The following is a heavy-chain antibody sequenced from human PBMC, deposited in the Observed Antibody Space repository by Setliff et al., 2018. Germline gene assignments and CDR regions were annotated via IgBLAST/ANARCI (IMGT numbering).Heavy chain of an antibody. V-gene: IGHV3-7*01. D-gene: IGHD3-10*01. Sequence: GGSLRLSCTASGLSYINGWVSWVRQAPGKGLEWLASINPHGSEKYYADSVKGRFTISRDNAKNSLSLQMNNLRTEDTAVYYCFGAGTCSYWGQGTLVTVSS. J-gene: IGHJ4*02. CDR2: INPHGSEK. CDR3: FGAGTCSY. CDR1: GLSYINGW.